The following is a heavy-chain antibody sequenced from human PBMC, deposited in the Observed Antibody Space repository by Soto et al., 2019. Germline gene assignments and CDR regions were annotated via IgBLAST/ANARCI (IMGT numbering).Heavy chain of an antibody. CDR1: GFTFRSFT. V-gene: IGHV3-21*01. CDR2: ISSNSAYI. J-gene: IGHJ5*02. CDR3: TRDASRDSSARGWFDP. Sequence: GSLRLSCAASGFTFRSFTMNWVRQAPGKGLEWVSTISSNSAYIYYTDALRGRFTVSRDNAKNSLHLQMNSLRAEDTAVYYCTRDASRDSSARGWFDPWGPGTLVTVSS. D-gene: IGHD6-13*01.